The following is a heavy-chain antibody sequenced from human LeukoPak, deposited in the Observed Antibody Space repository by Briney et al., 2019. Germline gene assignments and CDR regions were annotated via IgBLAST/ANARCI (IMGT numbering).Heavy chain of an antibody. CDR2: ISYDGSNK. CDR1: GFTFSSYA. CDR3: ASAALWFGGNLFDY. J-gene: IGHJ4*02. V-gene: IGHV3-30*04. D-gene: IGHD3-10*01. Sequence: PGGSLRLSCAASGFTFSSYAMHWVRQAPGKGLEWVAVISYDGSNKYYADSAKGRFTISRDNSKNTLYLQMNSLRAEDTAVYYCASAALWFGGNLFDYWGQGTLVTVSS.